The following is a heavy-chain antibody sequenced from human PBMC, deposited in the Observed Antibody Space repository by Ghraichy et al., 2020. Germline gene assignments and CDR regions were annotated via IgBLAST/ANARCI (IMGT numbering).Heavy chain of an antibody. CDR3: ARADFGDYGVDY. D-gene: IGHD4-17*01. Sequence: LSLTCAASGFTFSDYYMSWIRQAPGKGLEGVSYISSSGSTIYYADSVKGRFTIPRDNAKKSLYLQMNSLRAEDAAVYYCARADFGDYGVDYWGQGTLVTVSS. CDR1: GFTFSDYY. V-gene: IGHV3-11*01. J-gene: IGHJ4*02. CDR2: ISSSGSTI.